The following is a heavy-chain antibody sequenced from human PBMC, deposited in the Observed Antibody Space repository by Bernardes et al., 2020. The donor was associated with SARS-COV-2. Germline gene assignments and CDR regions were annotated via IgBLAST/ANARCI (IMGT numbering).Heavy chain of an antibody. Sequence: ASVKVSCKVSGYTLTELSMHWVRQAPGKGLEWMGGFDPEDGETIYAQKFQGRVTMNEDTSTDTAYMELSSLRSEDTAVYYCATGSPVVYDILTGYIDRWFDPWGQGTLVTVSS. CDR3: ATGSPVVYDILTGYIDRWFDP. V-gene: IGHV1-24*01. D-gene: IGHD3-9*01. J-gene: IGHJ5*02. CDR1: GYTLTELS. CDR2: FDPEDGET.